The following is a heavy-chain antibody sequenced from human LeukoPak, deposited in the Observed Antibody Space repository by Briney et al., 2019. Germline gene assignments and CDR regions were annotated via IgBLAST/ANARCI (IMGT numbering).Heavy chain of an antibody. Sequence: SETLSLTCAVYGGPFSGYYWTWIRQPPGKGLEWIGEINHRRSTKYSPSLKSRVTISVDTSKNQFSLRLSSVTAADTAVYYCARRVGRWFGERAYYYNYMDVWGKGTTVTISS. V-gene: IGHV4-34*01. J-gene: IGHJ6*03. D-gene: IGHD3-10*01. CDR1: GGPFSGYY. CDR2: INHRRST. CDR3: ARRVGRWFGERAYYYNYMDV.